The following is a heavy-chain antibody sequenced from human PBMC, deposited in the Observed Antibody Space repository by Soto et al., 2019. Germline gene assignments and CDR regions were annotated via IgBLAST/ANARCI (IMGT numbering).Heavy chain of an antibody. CDR2: IYPGDSDT. D-gene: IGHD4-4*01. V-gene: IGHV5-51*01. CDR1: GYRFTSYW. Sequence: GESLKISCKGSGYRFTSYWIGWVRQMPGKGLEWMGIIYPGDSDTRYSPSFQGQVTISADKSISTAYLQWSSLKASDTAMYYCARHNDYSNYYYYGMDVWGQGTTVTVSS. J-gene: IGHJ6*02. CDR3: ARHNDYSNYYYYGMDV.